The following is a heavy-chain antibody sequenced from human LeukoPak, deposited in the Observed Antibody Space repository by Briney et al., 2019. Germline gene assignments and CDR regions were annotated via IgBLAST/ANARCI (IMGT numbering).Heavy chain of an antibody. CDR1: GGSISSSSYY. J-gene: IGHJ4*02. CDR3: ARGSIHGSGSYYFDY. Sequence: SETLSLTCTVSGGSISSSSYYWDWIRQPPGKGLEWIGNVFDSGSTHYNPSLKSRVTISVDTSKNQFSLRLSSVTAADTAVYYCARGSIHGSGSYYFDYWGQGTLVTVSS. D-gene: IGHD3-10*01. V-gene: IGHV4-39*01. CDR2: VFDSGST.